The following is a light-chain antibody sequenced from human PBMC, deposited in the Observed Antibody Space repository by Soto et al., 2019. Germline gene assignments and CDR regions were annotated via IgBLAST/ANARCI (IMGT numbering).Light chain of an antibody. CDR3: QQRSNWPPVYT. V-gene: IGKV3-11*01. Sequence: EIVLTQSPATLSLSPGERATLSCMASQSVSSYLAWYQQKPGQAPRLLIYDASNRATGIPARFSGSGSGTDFTLTISSLEPEDFAVYYCQQRSNWPPVYTFGQGTKLEIK. J-gene: IGKJ2*01. CDR2: DAS. CDR1: QSVSSY.